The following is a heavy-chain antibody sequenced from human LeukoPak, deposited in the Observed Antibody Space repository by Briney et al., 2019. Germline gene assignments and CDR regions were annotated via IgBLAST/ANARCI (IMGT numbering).Heavy chain of an antibody. J-gene: IGHJ5*02. D-gene: IGHD2-2*01. Sequence: GGPLRLPCAASGFPFSSYGMSWAPQAPGKGLEGVPNIKQDGSEKYYVDSVKGRFTISRDNAKNSLYLQMNSLRAEDTAVYYRARSCSSTSCGRFDPWGQGTLVTVSS. CDR3: ARSCSSTSCGRFDP. CDR1: GFPFSSYG. CDR2: IKQDGSEK. V-gene: IGHV3-7*01.